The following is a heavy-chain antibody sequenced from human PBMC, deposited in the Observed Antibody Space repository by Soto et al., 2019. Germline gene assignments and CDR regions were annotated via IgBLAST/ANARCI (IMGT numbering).Heavy chain of an antibody. J-gene: IGHJ5*02. D-gene: IGHD2-15*01. CDR3: ARDLHCSGGSCWNIDP. CDR2: IYYSGST. Sequence: QVQLQESGPGLVKPSQTLSLTCTVSGGSISSGGYYWSWIRQHPGKGLEWIGYIYYSGSTYYNPSLKSQVTISVDTSKNQFSLKLSSVTAAGTAVYHCARDLHCSGGSCWNIDPWGQGTLVTVSS. CDR1: GGSISSGGYY. V-gene: IGHV4-31*01.